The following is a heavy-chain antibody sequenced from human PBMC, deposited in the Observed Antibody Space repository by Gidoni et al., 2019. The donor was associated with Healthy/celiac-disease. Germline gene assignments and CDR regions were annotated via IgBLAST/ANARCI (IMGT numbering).Heavy chain of an antibody. CDR1: ALTLSSYA. J-gene: IGHJ3*02. D-gene: IGHD7-27*01. Sequence: QLSVSGGASVQPGGSVRLSCAASALTLSSYAMSWVRQAPVERLASVSAISGSGGSTYYADSVMARYTISRDNSKNTLYLQMNSLSAEDTAVYYCAKVGTCLGPYAFDIWGQGTMVTVSS. V-gene: IGHV3-23*01. CDR2: ISGSGGST. CDR3: AKVGTCLGPYAFDI.